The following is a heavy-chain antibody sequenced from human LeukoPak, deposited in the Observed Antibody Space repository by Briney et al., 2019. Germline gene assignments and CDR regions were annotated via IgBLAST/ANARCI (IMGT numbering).Heavy chain of an antibody. V-gene: IGHV4-39*07. Sequence: SETLSLTCTVSGGSISSYYWGWIRQPPGKGLEWIGSIYYSGSTYYNPSLKSRVTISVDTSKNQFSLKLSSVTAADTAVYYCAREAGWDGDRNLFDYWGQGTLVTVSS. J-gene: IGHJ4*02. CDR2: IYYSGST. CDR1: GGSISSYY. D-gene: IGHD4-17*01. CDR3: AREAGWDGDRNLFDY.